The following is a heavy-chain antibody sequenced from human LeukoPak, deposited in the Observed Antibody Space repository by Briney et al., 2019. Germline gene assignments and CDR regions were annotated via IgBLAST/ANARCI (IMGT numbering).Heavy chain of an antibody. CDR1: GYTFTGYY. CDR2: INPNSGGT. J-gene: IGHJ6*03. D-gene: IGHD4-23*01. V-gene: IGHV1-2*02. CDR3: AREPGETVVYYYYYYMDV. Sequence: ASVKVSCKASGYTFTGYYMHWVRQAPGQGLEWMGWINPNSGGTNYAQKFQGRVTMTRDTSISTAYMELSRLRSDDTAVYYCAREPGETVVYYYYYYMDVWGKGTTVTVSS.